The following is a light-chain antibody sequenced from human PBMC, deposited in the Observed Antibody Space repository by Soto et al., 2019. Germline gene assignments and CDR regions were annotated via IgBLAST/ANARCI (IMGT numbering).Light chain of an antibody. CDR1: SSNIGSNT. CDR2: STS. V-gene: IGLV1-44*01. CDR3: AAWDDRLDVYV. Sequence: QSVLTQPPSASGTPGQIVAISCSGSSSNIGSNTATWYQQLPGTAPKLLIYSTSQRSSGVPGRFSGSKSGASASLFISGLQSEDEADYYCAAWDDRLDVYVFGTGTKVTVL. J-gene: IGLJ1*01.